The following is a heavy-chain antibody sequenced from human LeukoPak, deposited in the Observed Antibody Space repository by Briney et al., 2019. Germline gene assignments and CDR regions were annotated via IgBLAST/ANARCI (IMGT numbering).Heavy chain of an antibody. CDR1: GGSFSGYY. V-gene: IGHV4-34*01. D-gene: IGHD5-24*01. Sequence: SETLSLTCAVYGGSFSGYYWSWIRQPPGKGLEWIGEINHSGSTNYNPSLKSRVTISVDTSKNQFSLKLSSVTAADTAVYYCAREPNPTVEMATIYFDYWGQGTLVTVSS. CDR2: INHSGST. J-gene: IGHJ4*02. CDR3: AREPNPTVEMATIYFDY.